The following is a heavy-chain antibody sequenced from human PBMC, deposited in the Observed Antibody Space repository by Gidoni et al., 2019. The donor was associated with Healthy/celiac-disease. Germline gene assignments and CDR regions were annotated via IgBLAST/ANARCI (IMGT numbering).Heavy chain of an antibody. D-gene: IGHD4-17*01. CDR1: GFTVSSYA. Sequence: EVQLLESGGGLVQPGGSLRLSCAASGFTVSSYAMSWVRQAPGKGLEWVSAMSGSGGSTYYADSVKGRFTISRDNSKNTLYLQMNSLRAEDTAVYYCAKSDYGDSQFDYWGQGTLVTVSS. CDR3: AKSDYGDSQFDY. CDR2: MSGSGGST. J-gene: IGHJ4*02. V-gene: IGHV3-23*01.